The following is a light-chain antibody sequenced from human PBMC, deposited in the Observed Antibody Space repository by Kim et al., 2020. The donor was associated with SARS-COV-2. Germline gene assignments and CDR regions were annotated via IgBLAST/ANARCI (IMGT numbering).Light chain of an antibody. V-gene: IGLV2-8*01. CDR2: EVS. CDR3: SSYAGSWRV. Sequence: PGQSVTISCTGTRSDVGGYNYVSWYQQHPGKAPKLMIYEVSKRPSGVPDRFSGSKSGNTASLTVSGLQAEDEADYYCSSYAGSWRVFGGGTQLTVL. CDR1: RSDVGGYNY. J-gene: IGLJ3*02.